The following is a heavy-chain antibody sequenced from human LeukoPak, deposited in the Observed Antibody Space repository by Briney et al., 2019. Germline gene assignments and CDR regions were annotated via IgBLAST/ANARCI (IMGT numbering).Heavy chain of an antibody. CDR2: ISSSSSYI. D-gene: IGHD3-22*01. V-gene: IGHV3-21*01. CDR1: GFAFSYAW. J-gene: IGHJ1*01. Sequence: GGSLRLSCAASGFAFSYAWMSWVRQAPGKGLEWVSSISSSSSYIYYADSVKGRFTISRDNAKNSLYLQMNSLRAEDTAVYYCASYGYDSSGYYSEYFQHWGQGTLVTVSS. CDR3: ASYGYDSSGYYSEYFQH.